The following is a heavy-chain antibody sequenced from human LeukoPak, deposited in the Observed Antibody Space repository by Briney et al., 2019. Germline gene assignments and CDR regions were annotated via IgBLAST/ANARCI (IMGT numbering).Heavy chain of an antibody. V-gene: IGHV4-59*08. J-gene: IGHJ3*02. D-gene: IGHD1-26*01. CDR3: ARLLRPGGRKGDAFDI. CDR2: FYDSGDF. CDR1: GVSISGHH. Sequence: SQTLSLTCTVSGVSISGHHWTWIRQPPGTGLEWIGYFYDSGDFNYNPSLKSRVTIFMDMSNNQFSLTMSSVTAADTATYYCARLLRPGGRKGDAFDIWGQGTMVTVSS.